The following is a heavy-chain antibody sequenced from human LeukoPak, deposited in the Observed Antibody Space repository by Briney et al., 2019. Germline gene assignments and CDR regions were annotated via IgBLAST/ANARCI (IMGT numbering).Heavy chain of an antibody. CDR2: INPNSGGT. Sequence: ASVKVSCKASGYTFTGYYMHWVRQAPGQGLEWMGWINPNSGGTNYAQKFQGRVTMTRDTSISTAYMELSRLRSDDTAVYYCARDGNTYYYDSSGPTNFDYWGQGTLVTVSS. CDR3: ARDGNTYYYDSSGPTNFDY. D-gene: IGHD3-22*01. CDR1: GYTFTGYY. V-gene: IGHV1-2*02. J-gene: IGHJ4*02.